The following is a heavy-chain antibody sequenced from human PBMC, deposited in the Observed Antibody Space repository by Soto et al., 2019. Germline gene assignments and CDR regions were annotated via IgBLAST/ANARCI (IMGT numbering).Heavy chain of an antibody. Sequence: GGSLRLSCAASGFTVSSNYMSWVRQAPGKGLEWVSVIYSGGSTYYADSVKGRFTISRDNSKNTLYLQMNSLRAEDTAVYYCARGKWYGGTQPSTFDYWGQGTPVTVSS. J-gene: IGHJ4*02. CDR3: ARGKWYGGTQPSTFDY. D-gene: IGHD3-10*01. CDR2: IYSGGST. CDR1: GFTVSSNY. V-gene: IGHV3-66*01.